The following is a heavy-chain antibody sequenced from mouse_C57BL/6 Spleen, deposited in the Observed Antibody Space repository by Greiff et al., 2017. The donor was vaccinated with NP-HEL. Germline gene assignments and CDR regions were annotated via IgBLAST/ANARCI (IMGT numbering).Heavy chain of an antibody. V-gene: IGHV1-18*01. CDR2: INPNNGGT. Sequence: VQLQQSGPELVKPGASVKIPCKASGYTFTDYNMDWVKQSHGKSLEWIGDINPNNGGTIYNQKFKGKATLTVDKSSSTAYMELRSLTSEDTAVYYCARWGLRRGGLYYFDYWGQGTTLTVSS. D-gene: IGHD2-4*01. CDR3: ARWGLRRGGLYYFDY. J-gene: IGHJ2*01. CDR1: GYTFTDYN.